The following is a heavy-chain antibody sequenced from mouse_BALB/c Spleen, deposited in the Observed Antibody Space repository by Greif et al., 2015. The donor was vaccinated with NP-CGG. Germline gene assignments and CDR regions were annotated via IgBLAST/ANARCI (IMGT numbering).Heavy chain of an antibody. D-gene: IGHD4-1*01. CDR2: IYPGSGNT. Sequence: VQLHQSGPELVKPGASVKISCKASGYTFTDYYINWVKQKPGQGLEWIGWIYPGSGNTKYNEKFKGKATLTVDTSSSTAYMQFSSLTSEDTAVYFCARRTGTEAMDYWGQGTSVTVSS. CDR1: GYTFTDYY. V-gene: IGHV1-84*02. CDR3: ARRTGTEAMDY. J-gene: IGHJ4*01.